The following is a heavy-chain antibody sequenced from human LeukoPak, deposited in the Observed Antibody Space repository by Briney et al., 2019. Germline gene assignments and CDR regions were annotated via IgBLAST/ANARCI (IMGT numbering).Heavy chain of an antibody. CDR2: IYYSGSP. D-gene: IGHD1-26*01. CDR3: ARVRLSGTYLDAFDI. J-gene: IGHJ3*02. V-gene: IGHV4-59*02. Sequence: SETLSLTCTVSGGSVSSYYWSWIRQPPGKGLEWIGYIYYSGSPNYNPSLKSRVTISVDTSKNQFSLKLNSIATADTAVYYCARVRLSGTYLDAFDIWGQGKVVTVSS. CDR1: GGSVSSYY.